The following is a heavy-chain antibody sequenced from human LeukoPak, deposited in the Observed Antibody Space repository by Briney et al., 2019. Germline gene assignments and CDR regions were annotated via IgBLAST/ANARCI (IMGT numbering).Heavy chain of an antibody. CDR1: GFTFSSYG. V-gene: IGHV3-21*01. CDR2: ISSSSSYI. D-gene: IGHD5-12*01. CDR3: ARDLELVATTPGGY. Sequence: GGSLRLSCAASGFTFSSYGIHWVRQAPGMGLEWVSSISSSSSYIYYADSVKGRFTISRDNAKNSLYLQMNSLRAEDTAVYYCARDLELVATTPGGYWGQGTLVTVSS. J-gene: IGHJ4*02.